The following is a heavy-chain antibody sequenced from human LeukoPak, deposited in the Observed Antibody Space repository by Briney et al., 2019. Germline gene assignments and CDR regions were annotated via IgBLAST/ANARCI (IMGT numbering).Heavy chain of an antibody. J-gene: IGHJ4*02. V-gene: IGHV3-21*01. Sequence: PGGSLRLSCAASRFTFSSYSMNWVRQAPGKGLEWVSSISSSSSYIYYADSVKGRFTISRDNAKNSLYLQMNSLRAEDTAVYYCARLGGGRPYYFDYWGQGTLVTVSS. CDR2: ISSSSSYI. CDR1: RFTFSSYS. CDR3: ARLGGGRPYYFDY. D-gene: IGHD3-10*01.